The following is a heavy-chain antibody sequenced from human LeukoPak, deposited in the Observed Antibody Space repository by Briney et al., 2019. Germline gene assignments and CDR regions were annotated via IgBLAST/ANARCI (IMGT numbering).Heavy chain of an antibody. CDR3: ASGSYSYYYYYMDV. Sequence: PSETLSLTCTVAGGSIRSYYWSWIRQPAGKGLEWIGRIYTSGSTNYNPSLESRVTMSVDTSKNQFSLRLSSVTAEDTAVYYCASGSYSYYYYYMDVWGKGTTVTISS. V-gene: IGHV4-4*07. CDR2: IYTSGST. CDR1: GGSIRSYY. J-gene: IGHJ6*03. D-gene: IGHD1-26*01.